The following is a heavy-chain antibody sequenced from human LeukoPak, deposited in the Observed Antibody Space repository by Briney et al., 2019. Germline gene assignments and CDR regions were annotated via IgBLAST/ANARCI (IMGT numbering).Heavy chain of an antibody. D-gene: IGHD4-23*01. CDR3: ARDNGYGGNPDAFDI. V-gene: IGHV3-23*01. CDR1: GFTFSSYA. Sequence: GGSLRLSCAASGFTFSSYAMSWVRQAPGKGLEWVSAISGSGGSTYYADSVKGRFTISRDNAKNSLYLQMNSLRAEDTAVYYCARDNGYGGNPDAFDIWGQGTMVTVSS. J-gene: IGHJ3*02. CDR2: ISGSGGST.